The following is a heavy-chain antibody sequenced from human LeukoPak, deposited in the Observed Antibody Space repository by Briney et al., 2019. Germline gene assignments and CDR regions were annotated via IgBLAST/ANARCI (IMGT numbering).Heavy chain of an antibody. CDR1: GFTFSSYS. Sequence: PGGSLRLSCAASGFTFSSYSMNWVRQAPGKGLEWVSSISSSSSYIYYADSVKGRFTISRDNAKNSLYLQMNSLRAEDTAVYYCARCHASCHLNHELFDYWGQGTLVTVSS. D-gene: IGHD2-2*01. V-gene: IGHV3-21*01. CDR3: ARCHASCHLNHELFDY. CDR2: ISSSSSYI. J-gene: IGHJ4*02.